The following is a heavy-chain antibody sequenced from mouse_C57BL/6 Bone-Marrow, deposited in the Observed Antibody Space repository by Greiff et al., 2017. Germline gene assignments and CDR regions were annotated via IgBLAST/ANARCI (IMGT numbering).Heavy chain of an antibody. D-gene: IGHD1-1*01. CDR2: IYPGSGST. CDR3: ASYYGSSRDY. J-gene: IGHJ2*01. CDR1: GYTFTSYW. V-gene: IGHV1-55*01. Sequence: QVQLQQPGAELVKPGASVKMSCKASGYTFTSYWITWVKQRPGQGLEWIGEIYPGSGSTNYTEKFKSKATLTVDTSSSTAYMQLSSLTSEDSAVYSCASYYGSSRDYWGQGTTLTVSS.